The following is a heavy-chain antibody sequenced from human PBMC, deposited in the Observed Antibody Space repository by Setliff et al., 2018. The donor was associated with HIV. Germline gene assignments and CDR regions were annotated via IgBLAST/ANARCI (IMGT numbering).Heavy chain of an antibody. D-gene: IGHD3-22*01. Sequence: SETLSLTCTVSGGSISSYYWSWIRQPPGKGLEWIGYIYYSGSTNYNPSLKSRITISVDTSKNQFSLKLSSVTAADTAVYYCAREATYYYDGSGYYYFDYWGRGTQVTVSS. CDR1: GGSISSYY. J-gene: IGHJ4*02. CDR2: IYYSGST. CDR3: AREATYYYDGSGYYYFDY. V-gene: IGHV4-59*01.